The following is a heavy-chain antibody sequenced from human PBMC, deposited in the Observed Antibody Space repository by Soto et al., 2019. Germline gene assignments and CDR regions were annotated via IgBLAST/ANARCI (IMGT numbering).Heavy chain of an antibody. D-gene: IGHD2-21*02. J-gene: IGHJ4*02. Sequence: GGSLRLSCAASGFTFSSYGMHWVRQAPGKGLEWVAVISYDGSNKYYADSVKGRFTISRENSKNTLYLQMNSLRAEDTAVYYCAKDQFVVVTAKTETGDYWGQGTLVTVSS. CDR1: GFTFSSYG. CDR2: ISYDGSNK. CDR3: AKDQFVVVTAKTETGDY. V-gene: IGHV3-30*18.